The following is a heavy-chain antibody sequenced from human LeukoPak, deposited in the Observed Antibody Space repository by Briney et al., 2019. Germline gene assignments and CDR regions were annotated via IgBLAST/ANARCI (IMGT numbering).Heavy chain of an antibody. CDR2: ISGSGGST. CDR1: GFTFSSYA. J-gene: IGHJ3*02. V-gene: IGHV3-23*01. Sequence: GGSLRLSCAASGFTFSSYAMSWVRQAPGKGLEWVSAISGSGGSTYYADSVKGRFTISRDNSKNTLYLQMSSLRAEDTAVYYCAKDDSSGDIVVVPAASNDAFDIWGQGTMVTVSS. D-gene: IGHD2-2*01. CDR3: AKDDSSGDIVVVPAASNDAFDI.